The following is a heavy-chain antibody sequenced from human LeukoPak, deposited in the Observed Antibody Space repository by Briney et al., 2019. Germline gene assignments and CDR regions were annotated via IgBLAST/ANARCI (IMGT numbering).Heavy chain of an antibody. J-gene: IGHJ4*02. V-gene: IGHV3-74*01. CDR2: INIDGSST. D-gene: IGHD3-22*01. CDR1: GFTFSSYW. CDR3: ARVTPTHYYDSSGYEDY. Sequence: PGGSLRLSCAAFGFTFSSYWMHWVRQAPGKGLVWVSRINIDGSSTTYADSVKGRFTISRDNAKNTLHLQMNSLRAEDTAVYYCARVTPTHYYDSSGYEDYWGQGTLVTVSS.